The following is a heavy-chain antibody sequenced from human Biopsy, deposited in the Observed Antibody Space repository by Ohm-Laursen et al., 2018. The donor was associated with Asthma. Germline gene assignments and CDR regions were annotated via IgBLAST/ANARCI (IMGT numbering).Heavy chain of an antibody. Sequence: SQTLSLTCRLSSGSGGYMRSGTYYWGWIRQPPGKGLEWIGRIYYSGTTYYNPSLESRVTVSAGTSKNQFSLKLTSVTAADTAVYYCVRGSSSWHHGPFHYYYGLDVWGQGTTATVSS. J-gene: IGHJ6*02. V-gene: IGHV4-39*01. D-gene: IGHD6-13*01. CDR1: GGYMRSGTYY. CDR2: IYYSGTT. CDR3: VRGSSSWHHGPFHYYYGLDV.